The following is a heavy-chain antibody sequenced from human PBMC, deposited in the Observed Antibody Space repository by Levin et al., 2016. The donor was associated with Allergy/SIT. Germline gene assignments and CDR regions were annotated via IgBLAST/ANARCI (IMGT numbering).Heavy chain of an antibody. CDR1: GYTFTSYG. CDR2: ISAYNGNT. CDR3: ARPRQLELRWAYLQGRGNDAFDI. Sequence: ASVKVSCKASGYTFTSYGISWVRQAPGQGLEWMGWISAYNGNTNYAQKLQGRVTMTTDTSTSTAYMELRSLRSDDTAVYYCARPRQLELRWAYLQGRGNDAFDIWGQGTMVTVSS. D-gene: IGHD1-7*01. J-gene: IGHJ3*02. V-gene: IGHV1-18*01.